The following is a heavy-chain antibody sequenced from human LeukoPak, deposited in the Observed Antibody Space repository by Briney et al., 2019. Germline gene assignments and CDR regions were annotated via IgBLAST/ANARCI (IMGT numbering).Heavy chain of an antibody. CDR2: IIPIFGTA. CDR1: GGTFSSYA. CDR3: AVGDIVVVPAAMTVDYYYYYGMDV. Sequence: SVKVSCKASGGTFSSYAISWVRQAPGQGLEWMGGIIPIFGTANYAQKFQGRVTITADESTSTAYMELSSPRSEDTAVYYCAVGDIVVVPAAMTVDYYYYYGMDVWGQGTTVTVSS. D-gene: IGHD2-2*01. J-gene: IGHJ6*02. V-gene: IGHV1-69*01.